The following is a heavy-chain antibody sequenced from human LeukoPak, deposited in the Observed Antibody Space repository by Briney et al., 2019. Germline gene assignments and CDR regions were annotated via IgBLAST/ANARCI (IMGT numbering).Heavy chain of an antibody. Sequence: GGSLRLSCAASGFTFSSYAMSWVRQAPGKGLEWVSAISGSGGSTYYADSVKGRFTISRDNAKNSLYLQMNSLRAEDTAVYYCARDMYYYDRSAFDIWGQGTMVTVSS. CDR2: ISGSGGST. CDR3: ARDMYYYDRSAFDI. V-gene: IGHV3-23*01. D-gene: IGHD3-22*01. J-gene: IGHJ3*02. CDR1: GFTFSSYA.